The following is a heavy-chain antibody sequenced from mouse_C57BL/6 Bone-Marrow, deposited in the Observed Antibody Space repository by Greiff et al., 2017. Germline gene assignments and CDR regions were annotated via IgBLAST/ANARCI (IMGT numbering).Heavy chain of an antibody. J-gene: IGHJ4*01. CDR2: ISSGGSYT. D-gene: IGHD1-1*01. CDR1: GFTFSSSG. Sequence: EVQVVESGGDLVKPGGSLKLSCAASGFTFSSSGMSWVRQTPDKRLEWVATISSGGSYTYSPDSVKGRVTISRDNAKNTRYLQMSSLKSEDTARYYCARDHYDGSSRYAMDYWGQGTSVTVSS. V-gene: IGHV5-6*01. CDR3: ARDHYDGSSRYAMDY.